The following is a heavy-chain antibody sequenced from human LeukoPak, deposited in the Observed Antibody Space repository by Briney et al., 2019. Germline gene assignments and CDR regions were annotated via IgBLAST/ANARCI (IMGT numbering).Heavy chain of an antibody. D-gene: IGHD1-26*01. CDR1: GFTFSDHY. V-gene: IGHV3-72*01. J-gene: IGHJ4*02. CDR3: TRVQRVVGATILDY. CDR2: ARNKLTGYTT. Sequence: GGSLRLSCAASGFTFSDHYIDWVRQAPGKGLEWVGRARNKLTGYTTEFAASVKGRFTLSRDDSEKSVYLQMSSLKIEDTALYYCTRVQRVVGATILDYWGQGTLVTASS.